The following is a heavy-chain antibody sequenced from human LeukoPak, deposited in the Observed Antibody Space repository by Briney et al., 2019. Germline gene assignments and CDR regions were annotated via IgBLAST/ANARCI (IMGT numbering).Heavy chain of an antibody. V-gene: IGHV4-59*08. J-gene: IGHJ3*02. CDR3: ASPGGPPDGAFDI. D-gene: IGHD3-16*01. Sequence: SETLSLTCTVSGGSISSYYWAWIRQPPGKGLEWIGYASFSGYTSYNPSLKSRVTMSLDTSKNQFSLRLTSVTAADTAVYYCASPGGPPDGAFDIWGQGTLVNVFS. CDR2: ASFSGYT. CDR1: GGSISSYY.